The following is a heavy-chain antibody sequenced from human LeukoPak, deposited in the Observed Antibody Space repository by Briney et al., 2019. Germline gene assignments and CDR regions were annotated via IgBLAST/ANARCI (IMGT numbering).Heavy chain of an antibody. CDR1: GGSISSYY. CDR3: ARLVGATSVDY. J-gene: IGHJ4*02. CDR2: IYCSGST. D-gene: IGHD1-26*01. V-gene: IGHV4-59*08. Sequence: SETLSLTCTVSGGSISSYYWSWIRQPPGKGLEWIGYIYCSGSTNYNPSLKSRVTISVDTSKNQFSLKLSSVTAADTAVYYCARLVGATSVDYWGQGTLVTVSS.